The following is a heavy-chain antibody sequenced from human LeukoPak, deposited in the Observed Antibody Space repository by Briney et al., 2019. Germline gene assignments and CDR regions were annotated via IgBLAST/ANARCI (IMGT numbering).Heavy chain of an antibody. D-gene: IGHD2-2*01. J-gene: IGHJ6*03. CDR1: GGSFSGYY. CDR2: INHSGST. Sequence: SETLSLTCAVYGGSFSGYYWSWIRQPPGKGLEWIGEINHSGSTNYNPSLKSRVTISVDTSKNQFSLKLSSVTAADTAVYYCARLAGCSSTSCHLGYYYYYMDVWGKGTTVTVSS. CDR3: ARLAGCSSTSCHLGYYYYYMDV. V-gene: IGHV4-34*01.